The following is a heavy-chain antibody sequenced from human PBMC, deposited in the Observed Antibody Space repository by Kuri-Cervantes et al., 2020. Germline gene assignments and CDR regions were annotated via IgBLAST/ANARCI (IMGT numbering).Heavy chain of an antibody. Sequence: ETLSLTCAASGFTFSSYWMHWVRQAPGKGLVWVSHINSDGSSTSYADSVKGRFTISRDNAKNSPFLQMNSLRAEDTAVFYCARGSGWLPDYWGQGTLVTVSS. CDR1: GFTFSSYW. V-gene: IGHV3-74*01. J-gene: IGHJ4*02. CDR3: ARGSGWLPDY. D-gene: IGHD6-19*01. CDR2: INSDGSST.